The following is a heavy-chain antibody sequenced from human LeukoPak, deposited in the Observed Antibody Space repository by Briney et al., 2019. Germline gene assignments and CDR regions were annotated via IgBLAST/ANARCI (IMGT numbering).Heavy chain of an antibody. Sequence: SQTLSLTCTVSGGSISSGGYYWSWIRQHPGKGLEWIGCIYYSGSTYYNPSLKSRVTISVDTSKNQFSLKLSSVTAADTAVYYCAGAGWAATIGSSLDNWYFDLWGRGTLVTVSS. CDR3: AGAGWAATIGSSLDNWYFDL. CDR2: IYYSGST. CDR1: GGSISSGGYY. V-gene: IGHV4-31*03. J-gene: IGHJ2*01. D-gene: IGHD5-12*01.